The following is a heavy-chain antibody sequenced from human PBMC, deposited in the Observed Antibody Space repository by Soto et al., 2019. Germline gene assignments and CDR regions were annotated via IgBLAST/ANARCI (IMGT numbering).Heavy chain of an antibody. CDR1: GFTFSSYA. CDR2: ISFDGSNK. D-gene: IGHD2-21*01. J-gene: IGHJ5*02. V-gene: IGHV3-30-3*01. Sequence: GGSLRLSCAASGFTFSSYAMHWVRQAPGKGLEWVAVISFDGSNKYYADSVKDRFTISRDNAKNTLYLQMNSLRAEDTAVYYCARDHVVSRNWFDPWGQGTLVTVSS. CDR3: ARDHVVSRNWFDP.